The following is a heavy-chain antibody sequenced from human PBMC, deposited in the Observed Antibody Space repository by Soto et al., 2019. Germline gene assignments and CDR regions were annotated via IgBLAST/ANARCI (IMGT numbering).Heavy chain of an antibody. V-gene: IGHV3-11*01. CDR3: ARETVPGLDY. CDR1: GFTFRDYY. CDR2: ISPIGTTI. J-gene: IGHJ4*02. Sequence: QVQLVESGGGLVKPGGSLRLSCAASGFTFRDYYMTWIRQAPGKGLEWVSYISPIGTTIYYADSVKGRFTIARDNAKNSLYLQMNSLRVEDTSVYYCARETVPGLDYWGQGTLVTVSS. D-gene: IGHD2-2*01.